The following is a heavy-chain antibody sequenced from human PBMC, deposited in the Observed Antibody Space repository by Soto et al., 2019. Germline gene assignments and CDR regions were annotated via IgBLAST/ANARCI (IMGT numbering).Heavy chain of an antibody. CDR2: INPNSGGT. CDR3: ASGLATVTNNPQQATQPPDAFDI. D-gene: IGHD4-17*01. CDR1: GYTFTGYY. Sequence: GASVKVSCKASGYTFTGYYMHWVRQAPGQGLEWMGWINPNSGGTNYAQKFQGWVTMTRDTSISTAYMELSRLRSDDTAVYYCASGLATVTNNPQQATQPPDAFDIWGQGTMVTV. V-gene: IGHV1-2*04. J-gene: IGHJ3*02.